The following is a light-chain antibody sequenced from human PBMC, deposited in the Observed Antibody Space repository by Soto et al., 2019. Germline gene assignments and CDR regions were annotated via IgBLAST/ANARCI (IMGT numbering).Light chain of an antibody. CDR3: QQYNTWPRT. Sequence: EIVLTQSPGTLSLSPGERATLSCRASQSVSSSYLAWYQQKPGQAPRLLIYGASSRATGIPDRFSGSGSGTDFTLTISRLEPEDFAVYYCQQYNTWPRTFGQGTKVEMK. V-gene: IGKV3-20*01. CDR2: GAS. CDR1: QSVSSSY. J-gene: IGKJ1*01.